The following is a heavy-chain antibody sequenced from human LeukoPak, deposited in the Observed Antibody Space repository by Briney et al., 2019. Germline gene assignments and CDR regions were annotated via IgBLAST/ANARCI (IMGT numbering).Heavy chain of an antibody. J-gene: IGHJ5*02. V-gene: IGHV1-18*01. CDR3: ARVKGLVVVVAATGLNWFDP. D-gene: IGHD2-15*01. CDR2: ISAYNGNT. Sequence: ASVKVSCKASGYTFTSYGISWLRQAPGQGLEWMGWISAYNGNTNYAQKLQGRVTMTTDTSTSTAYMELRSLRSDDTAVYYCARVKGLVVVVAATGLNWFDPWGQGTLVTVSS. CDR1: GYTFTSYG.